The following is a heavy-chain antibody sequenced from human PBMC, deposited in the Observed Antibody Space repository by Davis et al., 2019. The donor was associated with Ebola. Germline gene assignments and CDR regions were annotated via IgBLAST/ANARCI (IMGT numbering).Heavy chain of an antibody. D-gene: IGHD3-16*01. Sequence: ASVKVSCKASGYTFTDYLMHWVRQAPGQGLEWMGLINPSIGNTSLAQKFQGRVTLTRDTSINTAHLELSGLKSDDTAVYYCARDDKVMHFDYWGQGTLVTVSS. V-gene: IGHV1-2*02. CDR2: INPSIGNT. CDR1: GYTFTDYL. CDR3: ARDDKVMHFDY. J-gene: IGHJ4*02.